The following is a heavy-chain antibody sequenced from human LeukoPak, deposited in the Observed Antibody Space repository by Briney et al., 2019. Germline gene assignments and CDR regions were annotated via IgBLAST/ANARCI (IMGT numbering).Heavy chain of an antibody. D-gene: IGHD5-12*01. CDR3: AKDRLYGYSGGVIDY. V-gene: IGHV3-74*01. CDR2: INSDGINT. CDR1: GFTFSNYW. Sequence: GGSLRLSCAASGFTFSNYWMHWVRQAPGKGLVWVSRINSDGINTSYADSVKGRFTISRDNAKNTLNLQMNSLRSEDMALYYCAKDRLYGYSGGVIDYWGQGTLVTVSS. J-gene: IGHJ4*02.